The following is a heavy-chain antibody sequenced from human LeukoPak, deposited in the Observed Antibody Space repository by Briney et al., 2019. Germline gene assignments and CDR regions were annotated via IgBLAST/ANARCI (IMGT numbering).Heavy chain of an antibody. CDR2: IYYSGST. V-gene: IGHV4-39*01. CDR3: ARRETSAYYSYYFDY. CDR1: GGSISSSSYY. J-gene: IGHJ4*02. D-gene: IGHD3-22*01. Sequence: SETLSLTCTVSGGSISSSSYYWDWIRQPPGKGLEWIGSIYYSGSTYYNPSLKSRVTISVDTSKNRFSLKLSSVTAADTAVYYCARRETSAYYSYYFDYWGQGTLVTVSS.